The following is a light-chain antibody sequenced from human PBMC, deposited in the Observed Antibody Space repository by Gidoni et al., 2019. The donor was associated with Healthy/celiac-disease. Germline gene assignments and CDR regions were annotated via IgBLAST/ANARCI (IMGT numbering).Light chain of an antibody. CDR3: SSYTSSSTLV. CDR2: DVS. Sequence: QSALTQPASVSGSPGPPITITCTGTSSDVGGYNYVSWYQQHPGKAPKLMIYDVSNRPPGVSNRFSGSKSGNTASLTISGLQAEDEADYYCSSYTSSSTLVFGGGTKLTVL. J-gene: IGLJ2*01. V-gene: IGLV2-14*01. CDR1: SSDVGGYNY.